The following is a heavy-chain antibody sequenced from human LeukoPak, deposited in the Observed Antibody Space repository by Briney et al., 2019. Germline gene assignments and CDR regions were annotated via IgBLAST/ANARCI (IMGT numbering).Heavy chain of an antibody. CDR2: ISNSGHTT. CDR3: ARRITISGLGYYMDV. D-gene: IGHD3-3*01. CDR1: GFSFSTYS. Sequence: GGSLRLSCAASGFSFSTYSMNWVRQAPGKGLEWISYISNSGHTTYYAESVKGRFTISRGNAWNSLYLQMNTLRGEDTAVYYCARRITISGLGYYMDVWGKGTTVIVSS. J-gene: IGHJ6*04. V-gene: IGHV3-48*01.